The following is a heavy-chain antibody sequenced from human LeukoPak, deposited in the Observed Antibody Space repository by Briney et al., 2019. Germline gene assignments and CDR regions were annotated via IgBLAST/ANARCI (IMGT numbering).Heavy chain of an antibody. Sequence: NPSETLSLTCTVSGGSISSGSYYWSWIRQPAGKGLEWIGYIYYSGTTKYNPSLKSRVTISVDTSKNQFSLKLSSVTAADTAVYYCARHLMVAAAFDYWGQGTLVTVSS. CDR1: GGSISSGSYY. J-gene: IGHJ4*02. CDR3: ARHLMVAAAFDY. CDR2: IYYSGTT. D-gene: IGHD2-8*01. V-gene: IGHV4-61*10.